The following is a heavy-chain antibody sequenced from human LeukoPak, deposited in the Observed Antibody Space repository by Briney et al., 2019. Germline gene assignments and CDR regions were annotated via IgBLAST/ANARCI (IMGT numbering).Heavy chain of an antibody. Sequence: SSETLSLTCIVSGGSISSGDYYWSWIRQPPGKGLEWIGYIYYSGSTYYNSSLKSRVSISVDTSKNQFSLKLSSVTAADTAVYYCARHRGIAVAGTDFDYWGQGTLVTASS. CDR1: GGSISSGDYY. J-gene: IGHJ4*02. CDR2: IYYSGST. V-gene: IGHV4-30-4*01. CDR3: ARHRGIAVAGTDFDY. D-gene: IGHD6-19*01.